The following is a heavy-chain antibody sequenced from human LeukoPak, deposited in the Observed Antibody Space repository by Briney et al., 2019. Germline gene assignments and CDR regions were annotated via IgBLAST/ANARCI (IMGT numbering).Heavy chain of an antibody. CDR3: ANPYPQGSFDY. Sequence: GRSLRLSCAASGFTFSSYGMHWVRQAPCKGLEWVAVISYDGSNKYYADSVKGRFTISRDNSKNTLYLQMNSLRAEDTAVYYCANPYPQGSFDYWGQGTLVTVSS. CDR1: GFTFSSYG. D-gene: IGHD2-2*02. J-gene: IGHJ4*02. CDR2: ISYDGSNK. V-gene: IGHV3-30*18.